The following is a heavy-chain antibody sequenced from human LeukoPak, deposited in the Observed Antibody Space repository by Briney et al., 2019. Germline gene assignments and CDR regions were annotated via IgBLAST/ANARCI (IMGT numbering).Heavy chain of an antibody. Sequence: GGSLRLSCAASGFTFSSYAMHWVRQAPGKGLEYVSAISSNGGSTYYANSVKGRFTISRDNSKNTLYLQMGSLRAEDTAVYYCARVKEASAFDVWGQGTMVTVSS. CDR3: ARVKEASAFDV. CDR1: GFTFSSYA. CDR2: ISSNGGST. J-gene: IGHJ3*01. D-gene: IGHD5-12*01. V-gene: IGHV3-64*01.